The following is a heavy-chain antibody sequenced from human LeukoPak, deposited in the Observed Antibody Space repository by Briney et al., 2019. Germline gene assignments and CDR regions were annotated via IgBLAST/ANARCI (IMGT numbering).Heavy chain of an antibody. CDR3: ALTMVRGVIITNRDDY. D-gene: IGHD3-10*01. V-gene: IGHV3-21*01. Sequence: PGGSLRLSCAASGFTFSSYSMNWVCQAPGKGLEWVSSISSSSSYIYYADSVKGRFTISRDNAKNSLYLQMNSLRAEDTAVYYCALTMVRGVIITNRDDYWGQGTLVTVSS. CDR2: ISSSSSYI. CDR1: GFTFSSYS. J-gene: IGHJ4*02.